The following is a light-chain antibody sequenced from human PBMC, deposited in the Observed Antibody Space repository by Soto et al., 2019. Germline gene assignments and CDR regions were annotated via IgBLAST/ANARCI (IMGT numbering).Light chain of an antibody. V-gene: IGKV1-12*01. Sequence: DIQMTQSPSSVSASVGDRVTITCRASQGIGSWLAWFQQKPGEAPSLLIYAASSLHSGVPSRFSGSGSGTDFPLTITRLQPEDFATYYCQQGDSFPLTFGGGTKVEIK. J-gene: IGKJ4*01. CDR1: QGIGSW. CDR3: QQGDSFPLT. CDR2: AAS.